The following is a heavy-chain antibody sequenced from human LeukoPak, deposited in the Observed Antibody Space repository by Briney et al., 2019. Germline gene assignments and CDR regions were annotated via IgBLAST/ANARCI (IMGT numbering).Heavy chain of an antibody. J-gene: IGHJ3*02. D-gene: IGHD1-14*01. CDR3: TTEVLEGAPDGTFDI. CDR1: GFTFSNAG. V-gene: IGHV3-15*01. CDR2: IKTKTDGGTT. Sequence: NPGGSLRLSCAASGFTFSNAGMSWVRQAPGKGLKWVGRIKTKTDGGTTDYAAPVRGRFTMSRDNSKNTLYLIMNSLKPKDTAVYYCTTEVLEGAPDGTFDIWGQGTLVTVSS.